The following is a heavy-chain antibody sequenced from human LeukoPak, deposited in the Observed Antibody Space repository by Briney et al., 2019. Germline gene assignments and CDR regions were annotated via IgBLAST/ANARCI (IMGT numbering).Heavy chain of an antibody. Sequence: GESLKISCAASGFTFSNAWMSWVRQGPGKGLEWVGRIKSKADGGTTDYVAPVKGRFTISRDDSKNTVYLQMNSLKTEDTAVYYCTTDGGDYDDYWGQGTLVTVSS. CDR2: IKSKADGGTT. CDR3: TTDGGDYDDY. D-gene: IGHD3-16*01. J-gene: IGHJ4*02. V-gene: IGHV3-15*01. CDR1: GFTFSNAW.